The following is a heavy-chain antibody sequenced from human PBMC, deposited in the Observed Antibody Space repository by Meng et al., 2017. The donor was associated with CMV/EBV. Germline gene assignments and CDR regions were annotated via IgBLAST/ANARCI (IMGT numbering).Heavy chain of an antibody. V-gene: IGHV1-69*01. CDR2: IIPIFGTA. CDR3: AREGGIVVVPAAPGWFDP. J-gene: IGHJ5*02. D-gene: IGHD2-2*01. CDR1: GVTFSSYA. Sequence: QVQLVQSGGEGKKPGSSVKVSCKASGVTFSSYAISWVRQAPGQGLEWMGGIIPIFGTANYAQKFQGRVTITADESTSTAYMELSSLRSEDTAVYYCAREGGIVVVPAAPGWFDPWGQGTLVTVSS.